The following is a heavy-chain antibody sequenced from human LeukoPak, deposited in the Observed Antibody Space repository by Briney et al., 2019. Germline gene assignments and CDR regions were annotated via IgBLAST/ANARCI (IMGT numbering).Heavy chain of an antibody. D-gene: IGHD3-10*01. J-gene: IGHJ4*02. CDR3: AKGAISDGSGSYCTY. Sequence: GGSLRLSCAVSGLIFSDYSMNWVRQAPGKGLEWVSTITAGGDYTYYADSVKGRFTVSRDNSKNTLYLQMNSLRAEDTAIYYCAKGAISDGSGSYCTYWGQGTLVTVSS. V-gene: IGHV3-23*01. CDR2: ITAGGDYT. CDR1: GLIFSDYS.